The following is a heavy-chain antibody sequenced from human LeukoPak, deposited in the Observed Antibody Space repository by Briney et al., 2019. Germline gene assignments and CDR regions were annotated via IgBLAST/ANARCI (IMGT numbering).Heavy chain of an antibody. CDR3: ARRLTQYDCFDP. CDR1: GDSASSNSVT. V-gene: IGHV6-1*01. J-gene: IGHJ5*02. CDR2: TYYRPTWYN. Sequence: SQTLSLTCAISGDSASSNSVTWNWIRQSPSRGLEWLGRTYYRPTWYNDYAVSVRGRITVNPDTSKNQFSLHLNSVTPEDTAVYYCARRLTQYDCFDPWGQGILVTVSS. D-gene: IGHD2-2*01.